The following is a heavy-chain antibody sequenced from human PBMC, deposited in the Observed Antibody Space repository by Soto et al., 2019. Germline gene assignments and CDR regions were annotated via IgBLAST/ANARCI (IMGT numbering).Heavy chain of an antibody. D-gene: IGHD5-12*01. CDR2: IIPIFGTA. V-gene: IGHV1-69*13. J-gene: IGHJ6*02. CDR3: ARDPGYSADLYYYYGMDV. CDR1: GGTFSSYA. Sequence: SVKVSCKASGGTFSSYAISWVRQAPGQGLEWMGGIIPIFGTANYAQKFQGRVTITADESTSTAYMELSSLRSEDTAVYYCARDPGYSADLYYYYGMDVWGQGTTVTISS.